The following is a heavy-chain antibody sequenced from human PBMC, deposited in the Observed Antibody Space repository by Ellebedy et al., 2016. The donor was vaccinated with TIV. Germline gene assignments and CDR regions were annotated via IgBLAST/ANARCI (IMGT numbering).Heavy chain of an antibody. CDR2: ISYSGTT. Sequence: MPWETLSLTCTVSGGSISSSSYYWGWIRQPPGKGLEWFGSISYSGTTYYNPSLKSRVTISVDTSKNQFSLKLSSVTAADAAMYYCARWNEGFDYWGQGTLVTVSS. V-gene: IGHV4-39*01. CDR3: ARWNEGFDY. D-gene: IGHD1-1*01. CDR1: GGSISSSSYY. J-gene: IGHJ4*02.